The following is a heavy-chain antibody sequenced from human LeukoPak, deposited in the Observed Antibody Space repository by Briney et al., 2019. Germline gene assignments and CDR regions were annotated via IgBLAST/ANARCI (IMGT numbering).Heavy chain of an antibody. CDR3: ARSLDCSRTSCYAFDI. CDR2: ISSSGSTI. Sequence: PGGSLRLSCAASGFTFSSYEMNWVRQAPGKGLEWVSYISSSGSTIYYADSVKGRFTISRDNAKNSLYLQMNSLRAEDTAVYYCARSLDCSRTSCYAFDIWGQGTMVTVSS. CDR1: GFTFSSYE. J-gene: IGHJ3*02. V-gene: IGHV3-48*03. D-gene: IGHD2-2*01.